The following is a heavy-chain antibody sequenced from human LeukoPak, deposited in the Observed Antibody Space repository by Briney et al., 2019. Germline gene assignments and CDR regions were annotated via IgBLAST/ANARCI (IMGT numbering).Heavy chain of an antibody. CDR2: IYSGGST. V-gene: IGHV3-66*01. Sequence: PGGSLRLSCAASGVTFSNYSMNWVRQAPGKGLEWVSVIYSGGSTYYADSVKGRFTISRDNSKNTLYLQMNSLRAEDTAVYYCARALRYFDWSPEYYFDYWGQGTLVTVSS. CDR3: ARALRYFDWSPEYYFDY. J-gene: IGHJ4*02. D-gene: IGHD3-9*01. CDR1: GVTFSNYS.